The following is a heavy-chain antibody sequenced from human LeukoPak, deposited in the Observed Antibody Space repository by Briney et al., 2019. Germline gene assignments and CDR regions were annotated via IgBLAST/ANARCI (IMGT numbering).Heavy chain of an antibody. Sequence: GGSLKISCKGSGYSFTGYWIGWVRQMPGKGLEWMGIIYPGDSDTRYSPSFQGQVTISADKSISTAYLQWSSLKASDTAMYYCARPRCSGGSCYYFDYWGQGTLVTVSS. J-gene: IGHJ4*02. CDR2: IYPGDSDT. V-gene: IGHV5-51*01. CDR1: GYSFTGYW. D-gene: IGHD2-15*01. CDR3: ARPRCSGGSCYYFDY.